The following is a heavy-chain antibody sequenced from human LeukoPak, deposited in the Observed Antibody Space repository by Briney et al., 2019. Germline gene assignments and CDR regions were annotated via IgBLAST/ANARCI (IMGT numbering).Heavy chain of an antibody. CDR3: TRDPLRYLRVGHYDY. CDR2: IDYDSSHI. V-gene: IGHV3-21*01. Sequence: GGSLRLSCAASGLTFSTSAMNWVRRVPGKGLEWVSSIDYDSSHIYYAASVRGRFTISRDNARDSVYLRMDSLRVEDTAVYYCTRDPLRYLRVGHYDYWGQGTLVAVSS. J-gene: IGHJ4*02. CDR1: GLTFSTSA. D-gene: IGHD3-9*01.